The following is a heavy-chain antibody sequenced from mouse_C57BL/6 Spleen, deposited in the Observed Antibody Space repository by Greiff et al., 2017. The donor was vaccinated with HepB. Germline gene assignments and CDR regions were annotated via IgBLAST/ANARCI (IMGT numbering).Heavy chain of an antibody. Sequence: QVQLQQPGAELVRPGSSVKLSCKASGYTFTSYWMHWVKQRPIQGLEWIGNIDPSDSETHYNQKFKDKATLTVDKSSSTANMQLSSLTSEDSAVYYCSRGYCGSGRYWYFDVWGTGTTVTVSS. D-gene: IGHD1-1*01. V-gene: IGHV1-52*01. CDR3: SRGYCGSGRYWYFDV. CDR1: GYTFTSYW. J-gene: IGHJ1*03. CDR2: IDPSDSET.